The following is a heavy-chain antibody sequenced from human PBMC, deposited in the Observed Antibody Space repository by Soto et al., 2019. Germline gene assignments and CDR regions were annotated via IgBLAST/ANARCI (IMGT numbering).Heavy chain of an antibody. D-gene: IGHD1-20*01. J-gene: IGHJ6*02. Sequence: PSETLSLTGTVSGASVSSPTYYWNWIRQPPGKPLEWIGYIYYSWSTNYNPSLKCRVTISLDTSNDQFSLKLSSVTAPDTALYYCAKTRDGNITYYYALDVWGRGTTVTVSS. CDR1: GASVSSPTYY. CDR3: AKTRDGNITYYYALDV. V-gene: IGHV4-61*01. CDR2: IYYSWST.